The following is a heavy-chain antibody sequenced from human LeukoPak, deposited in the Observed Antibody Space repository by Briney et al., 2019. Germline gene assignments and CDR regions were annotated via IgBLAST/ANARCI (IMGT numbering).Heavy chain of an antibody. CDR1: GFTFSSYW. CDR2: INSDGSST. D-gene: IGHD3-10*01. Sequence: GRSLRLSCAASGFTFSSYWMHWVRQAPGKGLVWVSRINSDGSSTSYADSVKGRFTISRDNAKNTLYLQMNSLRAEDTAVYYCARSGSGSYPHFDYWGQGTLVTVSS. V-gene: IGHV3-74*01. CDR3: ARSGSGSYPHFDY. J-gene: IGHJ4*02.